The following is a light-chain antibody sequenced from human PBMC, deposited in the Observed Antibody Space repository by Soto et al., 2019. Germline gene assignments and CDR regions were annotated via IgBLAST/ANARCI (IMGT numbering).Light chain of an antibody. CDR2: AAS. CDR3: LQDYNYPRT. J-gene: IGKJ1*01. V-gene: IGKV1-6*01. CDR1: QAIKND. Sequence: AIQMTQSPSSLSASVGDRVTITCRASQAIKNDLGWYQQKPGKAPRLLIYAASNLQSGVPSRFSGSGSGTDFTLTISSLQPEDFATYYCLQDYNYPRTFGQGTKVEIK.